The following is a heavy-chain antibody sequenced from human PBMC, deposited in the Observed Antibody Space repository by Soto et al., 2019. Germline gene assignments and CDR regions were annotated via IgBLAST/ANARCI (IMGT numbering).Heavy chain of an antibody. D-gene: IGHD6-6*01. CDR3: ARHGGIEDRPDY. CDR1: GYSFTSYW. Sequence: PGESLKISCKGSGYSFTSYWISWVRQMPGKGLEWMGRIDPSDSYTNYSPSFQGHVTISADKSISTAYLQWSSLKASDTAMHYCARHGGIEDRPDYWGQGTLVTVSS. J-gene: IGHJ4*02. CDR2: IDPSDSYT. V-gene: IGHV5-10-1*01.